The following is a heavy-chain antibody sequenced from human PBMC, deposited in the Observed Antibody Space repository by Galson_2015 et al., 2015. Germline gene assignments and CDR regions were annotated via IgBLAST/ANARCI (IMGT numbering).Heavy chain of an antibody. J-gene: IGHJ4*02. Sequence: SVKVSCKASGYTFTSYGISWVRQAPGQGLEWMGWISAYNGNTNYAQKLQGRVTMTTDTSTSTAYMELRSLRSDDTAVYYCARALEFGGVIVYYFDYWGRGTLVTVSS. CDR2: ISAYNGNT. CDR3: ARALEFGGVIVYYFDY. V-gene: IGHV1-18*01. D-gene: IGHD3-16*02. CDR1: GYTFTSYG.